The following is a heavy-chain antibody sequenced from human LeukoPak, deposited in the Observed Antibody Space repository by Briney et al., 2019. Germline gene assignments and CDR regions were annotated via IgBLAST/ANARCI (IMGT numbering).Heavy chain of an antibody. Sequence: ASVKVSCKASGYTFTGYYMHWVRQAPGKGLEWMGWINPTSGGTNYAQEFQGRVTMTRDTSMSTAYMVLSRLRSDDTAVYCCARGGGHTAMVPDYYDSSGYSYYYYGMDVWGQGTTVTVSS. CDR3: ARGGGHTAMVPDYYDSSGYSYYYYGMDV. J-gene: IGHJ6*02. D-gene: IGHD3-22*01. V-gene: IGHV1-2*02. CDR2: INPTSGGT. CDR1: GYTFTGYY.